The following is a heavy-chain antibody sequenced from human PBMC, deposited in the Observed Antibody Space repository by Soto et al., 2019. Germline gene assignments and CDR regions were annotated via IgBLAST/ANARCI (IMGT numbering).Heavy chain of an antibody. Sequence: ASVKVSCKASGYIFTGYYMHWVRQAPGQGLEWMGWINPNSGDTNYTQKFQGWVTMTRDTSISTAYMELSRLRSDDTAVYYCATSRISIAVAGETEYYFDYWGQGTLVTV. D-gene: IGHD6-19*01. J-gene: IGHJ4*02. CDR3: ATSRISIAVAGETEYYFDY. V-gene: IGHV1-2*04. CDR1: GYIFTGYY. CDR2: INPNSGDT.